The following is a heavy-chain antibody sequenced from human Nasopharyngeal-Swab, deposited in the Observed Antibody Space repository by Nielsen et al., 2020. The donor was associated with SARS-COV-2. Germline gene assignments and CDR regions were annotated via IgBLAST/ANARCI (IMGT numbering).Heavy chain of an antibody. Sequence: LTCAASGFTFSSYAMSWARQAPGKGLEWVSAISGSGGSTYYADSVKGRFTISRDNSKNTLYLQVNSLRAEDTAVYYCARSPYGSEENWFDPWGQGTLVTVSS. CDR2: ISGSGGST. CDR1: GFTFSSYA. D-gene: IGHD3-10*01. CDR3: ARSPYGSEENWFDP. J-gene: IGHJ5*02. V-gene: IGHV3-23*01.